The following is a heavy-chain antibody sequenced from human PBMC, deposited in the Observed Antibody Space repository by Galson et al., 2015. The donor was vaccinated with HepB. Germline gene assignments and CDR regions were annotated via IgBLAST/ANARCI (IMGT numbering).Heavy chain of an antibody. D-gene: IGHD4-17*01. V-gene: IGHV3-30*02. Sequence: SLRLSCAASGFTFGNFGMHWVRQAPGRGLEWVSYLRYDGSVKYYADSVKGRFTVSRDNSKNTLYLYMNSLRPEDTATYYCAYCYYGASDYWGQGTLVTVSS. CDR1: GFTFGNFG. J-gene: IGHJ4*02. CDR3: AYCYYGASDY. CDR2: LRYDGSVK.